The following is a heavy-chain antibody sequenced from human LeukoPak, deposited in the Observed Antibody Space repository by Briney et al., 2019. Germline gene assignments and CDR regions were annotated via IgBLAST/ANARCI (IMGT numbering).Heavy chain of an antibody. V-gene: IGHV4-34*01. J-gene: IGHJ5*02. CDR2: INHSGST. D-gene: IGHD1-26*01. CDR3: ARHSGSLNSWFET. CDR1: GGSFSVYY. Sequence: PSETLSLTCAVYGGSFSVYYWSWIRQPPGKGLEGSGEINHSGSTNYNPSLKSRVTISVDTSKSQFSLRQSSVSAADTAVYSCARHSGSLNSWFETWGQGTLVTVSS.